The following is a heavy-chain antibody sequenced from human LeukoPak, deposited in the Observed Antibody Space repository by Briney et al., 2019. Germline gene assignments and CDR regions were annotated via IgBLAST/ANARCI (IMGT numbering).Heavy chain of an antibody. J-gene: IGHJ4*02. D-gene: IGHD2-15*01. CDR1: GYSFSSYW. CDR3: ARQRKDTGFDS. CDR2: IYPDNSDT. Sequence: GESLQISCMCSGYSFSSYWICWVRQMPGKGLEWMGIIYPDNSDTSYSPSFQGQVTISADKSISTAYLQWSSLKASDTAMYYCARQRKDTGFDSWGQGTLVTVSS. V-gene: IGHV5-51*01.